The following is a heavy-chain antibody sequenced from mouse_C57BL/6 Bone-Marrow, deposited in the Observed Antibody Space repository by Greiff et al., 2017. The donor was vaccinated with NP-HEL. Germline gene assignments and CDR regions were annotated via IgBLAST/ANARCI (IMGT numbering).Heavy chain of an antibody. J-gene: IGHJ1*03. D-gene: IGHD1-1*01. CDR1: GYTFTSYW. Sequence: VQLQQPGAELVKPGASVKLSSKASGYTFTSYWMHWVKQRPGRGLEWIGRIDPNRGGTKYNEKFKSKATLTVDKPSSTAYMQLSSLTSEDSAVYYCVFTTVVATRYFDVWGTGTTVTVSS. CDR3: VFTTVVATRYFDV. V-gene: IGHV1-62-3*01. CDR2: IDPNRGGT.